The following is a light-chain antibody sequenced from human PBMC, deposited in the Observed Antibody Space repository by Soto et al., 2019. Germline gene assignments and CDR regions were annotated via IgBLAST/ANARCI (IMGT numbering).Light chain of an antibody. V-gene: IGLV1-40*01. J-gene: IGLJ3*02. CDR1: SSNIGAGYD. CDR3: QSYDSSLRGWV. Sequence: QSVLTQPPSVSGAPGQRVTISCTESSSNIGAGYDVHWYQQLPGTAPKLLIYGNSNRPSGVPDRFSGSKSGTSASLAITGLQAEDEADYSCQSYDSSLRGWVFGGGTKLTVL. CDR2: GNS.